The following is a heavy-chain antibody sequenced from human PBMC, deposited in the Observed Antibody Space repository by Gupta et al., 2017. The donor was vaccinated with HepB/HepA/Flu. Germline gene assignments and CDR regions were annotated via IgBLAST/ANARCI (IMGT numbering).Heavy chain of an antibody. Sequence: QVQLVESGGGVVQPGRSLRLSCAASGFTFSSYGMHWVRQAPGKGLEWVAVIWYDGSNKYYADSVKGRFTISRDNSKNTLYLQMNSLRAEDTAVYYCARGTVVLGFDYWGQGTLVTVS. CDR1: GFTFSSYG. CDR2: IWYDGSNK. D-gene: IGHD4-23*01. J-gene: IGHJ4*02. V-gene: IGHV3-33*01. CDR3: ARGTVVLGFDY.